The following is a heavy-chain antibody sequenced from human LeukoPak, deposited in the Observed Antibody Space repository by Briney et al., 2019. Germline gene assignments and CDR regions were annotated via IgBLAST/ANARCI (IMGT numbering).Heavy chain of an antibody. CDR2: IIPIFGTA. CDR3: ARVGYDSSGYYYVPEYFQH. J-gene: IGHJ1*01. Sequence: SVKVSCKASGGTFSSYAISWVRHAPGQGLEWMGRIIPIFGTANYAQKFQGRVTITTDESTSTAYMELSSLRSEDTAVYYCARVGYDSSGYYYVPEYFQHWGQGTLVTVSS. D-gene: IGHD3-22*01. V-gene: IGHV1-69*05. CDR1: GGTFSSYA.